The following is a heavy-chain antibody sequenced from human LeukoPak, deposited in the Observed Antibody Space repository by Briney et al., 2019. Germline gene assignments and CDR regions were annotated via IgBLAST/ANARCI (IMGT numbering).Heavy chain of an antibody. V-gene: IGHV3-49*01. CDR3: ARGSGWLSVY. CDR1: GFTFGDYL. D-gene: IGHD6-19*01. J-gene: IGHJ4*02. CDR2: ISGGTT. Sequence: GGSLRLSCTASGFTFGDYLMSWFRQAPGKGLEWIGFISGGTTEYAEAVKGRFTITIDGSTSMDYLQMNRLTTEDTAMYYCARGSGWLSVYWGQGALVTVS.